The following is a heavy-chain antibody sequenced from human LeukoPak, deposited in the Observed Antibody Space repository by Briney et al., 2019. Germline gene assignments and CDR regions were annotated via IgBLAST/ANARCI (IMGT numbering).Heavy chain of an antibody. CDR1: GGTFNSYA. Sequence: ASVKVSCKASGGTFNSYAISWVRQAPGQGLEWMGWINTNTGNPTFAQGFTGRFVFSLDTSVSTAYLQISSLTAEDTAVYYCARGAGSTLRFLEYLPIFPDYWGQGTLVTVSS. J-gene: IGHJ4*02. V-gene: IGHV7-4-1*02. CDR2: INTNTGNP. D-gene: IGHD3-3*01. CDR3: ARGAGSTLRFLEYLPIFPDY.